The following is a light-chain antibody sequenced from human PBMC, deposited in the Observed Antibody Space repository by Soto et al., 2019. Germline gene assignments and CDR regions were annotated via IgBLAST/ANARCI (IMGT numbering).Light chain of an antibody. V-gene: IGKV1-39*01. CDR2: AAS. Sequence: DIQMTQSPSSLSASVGDRVTITCRASQSISSYLNWYQQKPGKAPKLLIYAASSLHSGVPSRFSGSGSGTDFTLTISSLQPEDFAAYYCQQRYSTPEYTFGQGTKLEIK. J-gene: IGKJ2*01. CDR1: QSISSY. CDR3: QQRYSTPEYT.